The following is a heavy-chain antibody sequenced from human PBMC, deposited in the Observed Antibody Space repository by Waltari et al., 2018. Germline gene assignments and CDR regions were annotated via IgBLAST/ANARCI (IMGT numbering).Heavy chain of an antibody. CDR1: GFSLSNSGVG. D-gene: IGHD3-10*01. J-gene: IGHJ4*02. Sequence: QITLKESGPTLVKPTQTLTLTCTFSGFSLSNSGVGVGWIRQPPGKALEWLALMYWNDDKRYSPSLKSRLTITKDTSKNQVVLTMTNLDPVDTATYYCAHGPPYGSGFLFDYWGQGTLVTVSS. CDR2: MYWNDDK. CDR3: AHGPPYGSGFLFDY. V-gene: IGHV2-5*01.